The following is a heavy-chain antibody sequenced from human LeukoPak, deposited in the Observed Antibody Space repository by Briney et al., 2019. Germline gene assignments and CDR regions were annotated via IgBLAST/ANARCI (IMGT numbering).Heavy chain of an antibody. J-gene: IGHJ6*03. CDR3: ARGVSGFIAAEYYYYYYMDV. Sequence: PSQTLSLTCTVSGGSISSGGYYWSWIRQPAGKGLEWIGRIYTSGSTNYNPSLKSRVSMSVDTSKNQFSLKLSSVTAADTAVYYCARGVSGFIAAEYYYYYYMDVWGKGTTVTVSS. CDR2: IYTSGST. CDR1: GGSISSGGYY. V-gene: IGHV4-61*02. D-gene: IGHD6-13*01.